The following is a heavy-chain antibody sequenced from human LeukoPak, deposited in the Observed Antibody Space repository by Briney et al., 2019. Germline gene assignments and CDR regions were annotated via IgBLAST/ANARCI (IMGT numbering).Heavy chain of an antibody. CDR3: TRDHGMDV. CDR2: VKSDGSST. Sequence: PGGSLRLSCAASGFTFSSYDMNWVRQAPGKGLVWVSRVKSDGSSTTYADSVKGRFTISRDNAKNTLYLQMNSLRAEDTAVYYCTRDHGMDVWGQGTTVTVSS. CDR1: GFTFSSYD. J-gene: IGHJ6*02. V-gene: IGHV3-74*01.